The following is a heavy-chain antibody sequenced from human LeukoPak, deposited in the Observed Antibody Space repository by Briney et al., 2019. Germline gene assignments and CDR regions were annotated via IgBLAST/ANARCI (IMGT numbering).Heavy chain of an antibody. CDR3: ARGAAAGTFDY. J-gene: IGHJ4*02. Sequence: SETLSLTCTVSGGSISSGGHYWSWIRQPAGKGLEYLGRIYSTGSTNYNPSLKSRVTISVDTSKNQFSLKLSSVTAADTAVYYCARGAAAGTFDYWGQGTLVTVSS. CDR2: IYSTGST. D-gene: IGHD6-13*01. V-gene: IGHV4-61*02. CDR1: GGSISSGGHY.